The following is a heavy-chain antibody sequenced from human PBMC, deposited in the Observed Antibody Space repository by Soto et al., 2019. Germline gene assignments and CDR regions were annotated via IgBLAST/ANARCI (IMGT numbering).Heavy chain of an antibody. CDR3: AKTRDDSGYYYWGLDY. J-gene: IGHJ4*02. CDR2: ISGSGGST. V-gene: IGHV3-23*01. D-gene: IGHD3-22*01. CDR1: GFTFSSYA. Sequence: EVQLLESGGGLVQSGGSLRLSCAASGFTFSSYAMSWVRQAPGKGLEWVSGISGSGGSTYYADSVKGRFTISRDNSKNTLCLQLNSLRAEDTAVYYCAKTRDDSGYYYWGLDYWGQGTLVTVSS.